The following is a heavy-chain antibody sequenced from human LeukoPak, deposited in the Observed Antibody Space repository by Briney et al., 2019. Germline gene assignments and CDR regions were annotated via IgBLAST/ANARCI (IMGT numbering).Heavy chain of an antibody. V-gene: IGHV1-8*03. CDR1: GYTFTSYD. CDR2: MNPNSGNT. Sequence: ASVKVSCKASGYTFTSYDINWVRQATGQGLEWMGWMNPNSGNTGYAQKFQGRVTITRNTSISTAYMELSSLRSEDTAVYYCATDRPPQYIEYGGSYNDAFDIWGQGTMVTVSS. D-gene: IGHD1-26*01. J-gene: IGHJ3*02. CDR3: ATDRPPQYIEYGGSYNDAFDI.